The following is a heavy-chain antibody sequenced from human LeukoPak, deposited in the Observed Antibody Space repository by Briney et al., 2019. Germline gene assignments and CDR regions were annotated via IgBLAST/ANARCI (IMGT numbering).Heavy chain of an antibody. V-gene: IGHV4-59*01. Sequence: PSETLSLTCTVSGGSISSYYWSWIRQPPGKGLEWIGYIYYSGSTNYNPPPKSRVTISVDTSKNQFSLKLSSVTAADTAVYYCAGTTNAWFDPWGQGTLVTVSS. D-gene: IGHD1-26*01. CDR3: AGTTNAWFDP. CDR2: IYYSGST. CDR1: GGSISSYY. J-gene: IGHJ5*02.